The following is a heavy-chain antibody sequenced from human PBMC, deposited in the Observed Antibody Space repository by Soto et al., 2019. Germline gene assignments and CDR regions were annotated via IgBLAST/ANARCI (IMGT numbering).Heavy chain of an antibody. CDR1: GFTFSSYW. CDR3: AREGLDTAGFFDV. CDR2: IEGDGSST. D-gene: IGHD6-13*01. Sequence: VGSLRLSCAASGFTFSSYWMHWVRQAPGKGLEWVSRIEGDGSSTTSADSVKGRFTVSRDDARNTLYLQMSSLRADDTAIYYCAREGLDTAGFFDVWGQGTMVTV. V-gene: IGHV3-74*01. J-gene: IGHJ3*01.